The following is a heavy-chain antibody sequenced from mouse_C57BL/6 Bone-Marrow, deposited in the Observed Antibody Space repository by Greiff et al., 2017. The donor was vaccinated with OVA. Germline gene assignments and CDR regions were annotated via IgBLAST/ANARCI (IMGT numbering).Heavy chain of an antibody. J-gene: IGHJ4*01. Sequence: EVHLVESGPELVKPGASVKISCKASGYSFTDYNMNWVKQSNGKSLEWIGVINPNYGTTSYNQKFKGKATLTVDQSSSTAYMQLNSLTSEDSAVYYCARRDYSNYFYAMDYWGQGTSVTVSS. D-gene: IGHD2-5*01. CDR3: ARRDYSNYFYAMDY. CDR2: INPNYGTT. V-gene: IGHV1-39*01. CDR1: GYSFTDYN.